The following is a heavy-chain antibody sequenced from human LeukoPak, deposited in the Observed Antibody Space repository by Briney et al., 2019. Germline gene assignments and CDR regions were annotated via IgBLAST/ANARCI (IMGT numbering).Heavy chain of an antibody. CDR1: GGSISSGSYY. CDR2: IYYSGST. V-gene: IGHV4-61*10. D-gene: IGHD3-10*01. J-gene: IGHJ5*02. CDR3: ARSILWFGEFPQNWFDP. Sequence: PSETLSLTCTVSGGSISSGSYYWSWIRQPAGKGLEWIGYIYYSGSTNYNPSLKSRVTISVDTSKNQFSLKLSSVTAADTAVYYCARSILWFGEFPQNWFDPWGQGTLVTVSS.